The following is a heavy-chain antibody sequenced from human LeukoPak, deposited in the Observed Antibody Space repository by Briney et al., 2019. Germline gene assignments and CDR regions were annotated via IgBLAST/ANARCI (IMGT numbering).Heavy chain of an antibody. J-gene: IGHJ4*02. D-gene: IGHD6-13*01. Sequence: ASVKVSCKASGGTFTSYAISWVRQAPGEGLEWMGGIIPKAATPNYSQKFQGRVTISADKSTSTAYMELSSLRSEDTAVYYCARSSIIAAAGPYYFDYWGQGTLVTVSS. CDR2: IIPKAATP. CDR3: ARSSIIAAAGPYYFDY. CDR1: GGTFTSYA. V-gene: IGHV1-69*06.